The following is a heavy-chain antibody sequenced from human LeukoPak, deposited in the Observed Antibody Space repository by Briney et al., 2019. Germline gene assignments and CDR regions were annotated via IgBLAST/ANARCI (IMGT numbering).Heavy chain of an antibody. Sequence: GRSLRLSCAASGFTFSSFGMHWVRQAPGKGLEWVAVISYDGSNKYYADSVKGRFTISRDNSKSTLYLQMHSLKTEDTAVYYCAKDGTGGYDTTGYYLLGHFQCWGQGTLVTVSS. V-gene: IGHV3-30*18. D-gene: IGHD3-22*01. J-gene: IGHJ1*01. CDR1: GFTFSSFG. CDR3: AKDGTGGYDTTGYYLLGHFQC. CDR2: ISYDGSNK.